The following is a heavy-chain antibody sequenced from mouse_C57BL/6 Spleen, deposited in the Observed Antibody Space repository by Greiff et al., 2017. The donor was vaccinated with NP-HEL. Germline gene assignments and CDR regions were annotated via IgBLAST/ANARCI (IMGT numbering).Heavy chain of an antibody. CDR2: IRLKSDNYAT. Sequence: EVQLVESGGGLVQPGGSMKLSCVASGFTFSNYWMNWVRQSPEKGLEWVAQIRLKSDNYATHYAESVKGRFTISRDDSKSSVYLQMNNLRAEDTGIYYCSYPFWYYAMDYWGQGTSVTVSS. D-gene: IGHD1-1*01. CDR1: GFTFSNYW. CDR3: SYPFWYYAMDY. J-gene: IGHJ4*01. V-gene: IGHV6-3*01.